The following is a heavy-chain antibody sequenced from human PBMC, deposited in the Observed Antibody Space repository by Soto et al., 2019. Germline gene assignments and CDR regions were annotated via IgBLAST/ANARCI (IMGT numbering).Heavy chain of an antibody. CDR3: ARHIYGDHDYFDS. CDR2: IYYSGSA. D-gene: IGHD4-17*01. J-gene: IGHJ4*02. Sequence: QVQLQESGPGLVKPSETLSLTCTVSGGSTSTYYWSWIRQPPGKGLEWIGWIYYSGSASSNPFLKSRVTMSVDTSKNQFSLKLSSVTATDTAMYFCARHIYGDHDYFDSWGQGTLVTVSS. V-gene: IGHV4-59*08. CDR1: GGSTSTYY.